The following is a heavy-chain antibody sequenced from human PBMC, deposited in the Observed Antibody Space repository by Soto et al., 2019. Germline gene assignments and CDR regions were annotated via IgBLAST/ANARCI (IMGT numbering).Heavy chain of an antibody. V-gene: IGHV1-18*04. D-gene: IGHD6-13*01. CDR2: ISAYNGNT. CDR3: ARDLAAAGTFVVVA. Sequence: GASVKFSCKASGYTFTSYGISWVRQAPGQGLEWMGWISAYNGNTNYAQKLQGRVTMTTDTSTSTAYMELRSLRSDDTAVYYCARDLAAAGTFVVVAWSQGTLVTVSS. J-gene: IGHJ5*02. CDR1: GYTFTSYG.